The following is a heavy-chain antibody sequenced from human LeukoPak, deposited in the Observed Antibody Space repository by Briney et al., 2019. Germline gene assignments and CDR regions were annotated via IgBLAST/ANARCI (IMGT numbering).Heavy chain of an antibody. D-gene: IGHD6-13*01. J-gene: IGHJ5*02. CDR2: ISGSGGST. V-gene: IGHV3-23*01. Sequence: GGSLRLSCVASGFTFISYAMSSVRQAPGKGLGWVSAISGSGGSTYYADSVKGRFTISRDNSKNTLYLQMNSLRAEDTAVYYCAKDRQQLVRYWFDPWGQGNLVTVSS. CDR1: GFTFISYA. CDR3: AKDRQQLVRYWFDP.